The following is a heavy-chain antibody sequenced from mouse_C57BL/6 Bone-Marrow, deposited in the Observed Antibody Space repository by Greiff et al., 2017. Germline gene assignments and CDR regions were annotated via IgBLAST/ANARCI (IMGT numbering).Heavy chain of an antibody. CDR1: GYTFPSYW. CDR2: IYPGSGST. J-gene: IGHJ3*01. D-gene: IGHD1-1*01. CDR3: AREASTVVAPFAY. V-gene: IGHV1-55*01. Sequence: QVQLQQPGAELVKPGASVKMSCKASGYTFPSYWITWVKQRPGQGLEWIGDIYPGSGSTNYNEKFKSKATLTVDTSSSTAYMQLSSLTSEDSAVYYCAREASTVVAPFAYWGQGTLVTVSA.